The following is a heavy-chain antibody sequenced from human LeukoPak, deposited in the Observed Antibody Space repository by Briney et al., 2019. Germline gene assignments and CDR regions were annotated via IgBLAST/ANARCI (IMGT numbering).Heavy chain of an antibody. J-gene: IGHJ4*02. CDR1: GFTFSDYW. V-gene: IGHV3-7*01. CDR2: IKHDGSEK. CDR3: AGYSFDISGYYDY. D-gene: IGHD3-22*01. Sequence: GGSLRLSCAASGFTFSDYWMSWVRQSPGKGLEWGANIKHDGSEKYYVDSVKGRFTISRDNAKNSLYLQMNSLRAEDTAVYYCAGYSFDISGYYDYWGQGTLVTVSS.